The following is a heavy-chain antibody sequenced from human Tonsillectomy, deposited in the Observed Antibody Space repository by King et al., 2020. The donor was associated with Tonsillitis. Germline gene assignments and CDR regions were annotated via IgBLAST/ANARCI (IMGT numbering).Heavy chain of an antibody. J-gene: IGHJ4*02. D-gene: IGHD3-16*01. CDR2: IRYDESNK. CDR1: GFIFSSYG. CDR3: AKDLSYDYVWGRT. V-gene: IGHV3-30*02. Sequence: VQLVESGGGVVQPGGSLRLSCAASGFIFSSYGMHWVRQAPGKGLEWVAFIRYDESNKYYADSEKGRFTISRDNSKNTLYLQMNSLRAEDTAVYYCAKDLSYDYVWGRTWGQGTLVTVSS.